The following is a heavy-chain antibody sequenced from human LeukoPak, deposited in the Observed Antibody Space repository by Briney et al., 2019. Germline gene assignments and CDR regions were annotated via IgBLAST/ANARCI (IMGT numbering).Heavy chain of an antibody. CDR1: GYSFTNYW. D-gene: IGHD1-26*01. V-gene: IGHV5-51*01. J-gene: IGHJ4*02. CDR2: IYPDDSDT. Sequence: GESLKISCKGSGYSFTNYWIGWVRQMPGKGLEWMGIIYPDDSDTRYSPSFQGQVTISAAKSIGTAYLQWSSLKASDTAMYYCARQVAATYFSDYWGQGTLVTVSS. CDR3: ARQVAATYFSDY.